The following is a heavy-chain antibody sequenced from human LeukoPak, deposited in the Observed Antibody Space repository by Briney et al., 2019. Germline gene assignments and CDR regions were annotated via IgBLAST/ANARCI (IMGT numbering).Heavy chain of an antibody. Sequence: SETLSLTCTVSGGSISSSSYYWGWFRQPPGKGLEWIGSIYYSGSTYYNPSLKSRVTISVDTSKNQFSLKLSSVTAADTAVYYCARDPKTTVVNGRYFQHWGQGTLVTVSS. CDR2: IYYSGST. CDR3: ARDPKTTVVNGRYFQH. J-gene: IGHJ1*01. CDR1: GGSISSSSYY. V-gene: IGHV4-39*07. D-gene: IGHD4-23*01.